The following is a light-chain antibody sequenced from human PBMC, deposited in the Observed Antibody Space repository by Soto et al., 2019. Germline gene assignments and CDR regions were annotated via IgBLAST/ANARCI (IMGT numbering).Light chain of an antibody. CDR1: SSDVGSYNL. CDR3: CSYAGANTL. CDR2: ESS. Sequence: VSESPVRPMTVCCTGASSDVGSYNLVSWYQQHPGKAPKLLIFESSKRPSGVSKRFSGSKSGNTASPTISGLQAEQEADYYCCSYAGANTLFGTGTNVT. J-gene: IGLJ1*01. V-gene: IGLV2-23*01.